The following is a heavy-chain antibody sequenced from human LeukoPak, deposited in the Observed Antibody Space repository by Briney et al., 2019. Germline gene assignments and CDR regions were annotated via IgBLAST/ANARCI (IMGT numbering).Heavy chain of an antibody. J-gene: IGHJ5*02. V-gene: IGHV4-34*01. CDR3: ARGNPSYYYDSSGYYL. CDR1: GGSFSGYY. D-gene: IGHD3-22*01. Sequence: KPSETLSLTCAVYGGSFSGYYWSWIRQPPGKGLEWIGEINHSGSTNYNPSLKSRVTISVDTSKNQFSLKLSSATAADTAVYYCARGNPSYYYDSSGYYLWGQGTLVTVSS. CDR2: INHSGST.